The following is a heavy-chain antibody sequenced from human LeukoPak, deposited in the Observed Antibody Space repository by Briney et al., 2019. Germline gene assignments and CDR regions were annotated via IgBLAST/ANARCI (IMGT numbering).Heavy chain of an antibody. V-gene: IGHV3-23*01. J-gene: IGHJ4*02. CDR3: AKDLAVAPTYYFDY. CDR1: GFTFSSYA. Sequence: RGSLRLSCAASGFTFSSYAMSWVRQAPGKGLEWVSAISGSGGSTYYADSVKGRFTISRDNSKNTLYLQMNSLRAEDTAVYYCAKDLAVAPTYYFDYWGQGTLVTVSS. D-gene: IGHD6-19*01. CDR2: ISGSGGST.